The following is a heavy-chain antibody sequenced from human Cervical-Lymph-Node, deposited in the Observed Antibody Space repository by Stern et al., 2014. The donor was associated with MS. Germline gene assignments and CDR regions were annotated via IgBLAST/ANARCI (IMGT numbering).Heavy chain of an antibody. CDR2: IWYDGSNK. V-gene: IGHV3-33*01. J-gene: IGHJ4*02. Sequence: QVQLVESGGGVVQPGRSLRLSCAASGFTFSSYGMHWVRQAPGKGLEWVAVIWYDGSNKYYADSVKGRFTISRDNSKNTLYLQMNSLRAEDTAVYYCAREANPIVSGSYVDYWGQGTLVTVSS. CDR3: AREANPIVSGSYVDY. D-gene: IGHD1-26*01. CDR1: GFTFSSYG.